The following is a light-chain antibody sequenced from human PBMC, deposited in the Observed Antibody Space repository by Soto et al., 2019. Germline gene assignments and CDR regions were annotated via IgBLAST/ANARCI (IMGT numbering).Light chain of an antibody. CDR2: KVS. Sequence: DVEMTQSPLSLPVTLGQPASISCRSSQSLVDSDGNTYLNWFQQRPGQSPRRLIYKVSSRDSGVPDRFSGSGSGTDFTLKISRVEAEDVGVYYCMQGTHWPYTFGLGTKVDIK. CDR1: QSLVDSDGNTY. J-gene: IGKJ2*01. V-gene: IGKV2-30*01. CDR3: MQGTHWPYT.